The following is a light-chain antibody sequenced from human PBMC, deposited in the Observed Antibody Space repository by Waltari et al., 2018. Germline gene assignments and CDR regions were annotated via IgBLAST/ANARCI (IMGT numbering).Light chain of an antibody. V-gene: IGKV3-15*01. CDR2: GAS. CDR1: QSVSSN. Sequence: EIVMTQSPATLSVSPGERVTLSCRASQSVSSNLAWYQQKPGQTPRRLIYGASTRATGVPARFSGSGSGTEFTLTISSLQSEDFAVYHCQQYNNWPPWTFGQGTKVEIK. J-gene: IGKJ1*01. CDR3: QQYNNWPPWT.